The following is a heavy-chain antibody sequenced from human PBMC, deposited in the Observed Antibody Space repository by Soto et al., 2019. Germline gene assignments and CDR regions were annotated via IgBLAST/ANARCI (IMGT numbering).Heavy chain of an antibody. D-gene: IGHD4-17*01. Sequence: ASVKVSCKASGYTFTGYYMHWVRQAPGQGLEWMGRINPNSGGTNYAQKFQGRVTMTRDTSISTAYMELSRLRSDDTAVYYCARGPGVYADYGVGNWFDPWGQGTLVTVSS. V-gene: IGHV1-2*06. J-gene: IGHJ5*02. CDR2: INPNSGGT. CDR1: GYTFTGYY. CDR3: ARGPGVYADYGVGNWFDP.